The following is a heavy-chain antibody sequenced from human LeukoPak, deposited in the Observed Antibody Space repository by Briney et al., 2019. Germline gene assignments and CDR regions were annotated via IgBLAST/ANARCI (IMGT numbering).Heavy chain of an antibody. CDR3: ARHGFSSSSWPRTYYYYGMDV. CDR1: GYSFTSYW. J-gene: IGHJ6*02. V-gene: IGHV5-51*01. CDR2: IYPGDSDT. Sequence: GESLKISCKGSGYSFTSYWIGWVRQMPGKGLEWMGIIYPGDSDTRYSPSFQGQVTISADKSISTAYLQWSSLKASDTAMYYCARHGFSSSSWPRTYYYYGMDVWGQGTTVTVSS. D-gene: IGHD6-13*01.